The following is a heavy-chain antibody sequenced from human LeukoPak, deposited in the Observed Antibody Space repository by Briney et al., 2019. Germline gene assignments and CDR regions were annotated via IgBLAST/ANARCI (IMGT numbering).Heavy chain of an antibody. V-gene: IGHV4-59*08. CDR3: ARQAFCSGISCYPFDY. D-gene: IGHD2-2*01. CDR1: RGSISSEY. Sequence: SETLSLTCTVSRGSISSEYWSWIRQPPGKGLEWIGYIHYSGSTKYNPSLKSRVTISVDTSKNQFSLKLDSVTAADTAVYYSARQAFCSGISCYPFDYWGQGTLVTVSS. CDR2: IHYSGST. J-gene: IGHJ4*02.